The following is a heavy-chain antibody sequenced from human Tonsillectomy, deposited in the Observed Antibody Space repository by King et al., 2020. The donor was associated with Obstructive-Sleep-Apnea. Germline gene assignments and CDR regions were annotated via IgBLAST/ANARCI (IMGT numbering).Heavy chain of an antibody. J-gene: IGHJ4*02. Sequence: QLQESGPGLVKPSETLSLNCTVSGGSISDYYWSWIRQPPGKGLEWIGYISHTGSTNYNPSLRSRVTISIDTPKNQFSLKLRSVTAADTAVSYCARDRGGYGSPYFFYYWGRGALVTVSS. D-gene: IGHD5-18*01. V-gene: IGHV4-59*01. CDR1: GGSISDYY. CDR3: ARDRGGYGSPYFFYY. CDR2: ISHTGST.